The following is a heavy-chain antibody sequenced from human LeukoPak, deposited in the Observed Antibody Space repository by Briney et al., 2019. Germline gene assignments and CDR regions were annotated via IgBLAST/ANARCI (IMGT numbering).Heavy chain of an antibody. D-gene: IGHD3-16*01. J-gene: IGHJ6*02. V-gene: IGHV4-59*01. CDR3: ARFGVDYDMDV. Sequence: SETLSLTCTVSGGSISGYYWTWIRQPPGKGLEWIGQIYYTGRADYNPSLKSRITISVDTSKNQISLRLSSVTAADTAIYYCARFGVDYDMDVWGQGTTVTVSS. CDR2: IYYTGRA. CDR1: GGSISGYY.